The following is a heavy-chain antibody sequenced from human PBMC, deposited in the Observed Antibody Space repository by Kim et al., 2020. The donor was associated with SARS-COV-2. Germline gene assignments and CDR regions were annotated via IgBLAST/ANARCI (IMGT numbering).Heavy chain of an antibody. CDR1: GGTFHDYY. V-gene: IGHV4-34*01. CDR3: VRGLPYSDYGHDYFYAMDV. CDR2: SNNRGYT. Sequence: SETLSLTCGVYGGTFHDYYCHWIRQPPGKGLEWIGESNNRGYTNYNPSLKNGVTISVDRSKNQFSLRLTSVTAADTAVYYCVRGLPYSDYGHDYFYAMDVWGEGTAVTVSS. J-gene: IGHJ6*01. D-gene: IGHD4-17*01.